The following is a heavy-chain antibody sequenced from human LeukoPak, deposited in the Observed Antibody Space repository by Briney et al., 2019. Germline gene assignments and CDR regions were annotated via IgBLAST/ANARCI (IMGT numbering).Heavy chain of an antibody. V-gene: IGHV4-39*07. J-gene: IGHJ4*02. Sequence: SETLSLTCTVSGGSISSSSYYWGWIRQPPGKGLEWIGSLSYSGPTYYNPSLKSRVTISADTSKNQFSLRLSSVTAAVTALYYCARDGIAAAGTYYWGQGTLVTVSS. CDR3: ARDGIAAAGTYY. D-gene: IGHD6-13*01. CDR2: LSYSGPT. CDR1: GGSISSSSYY.